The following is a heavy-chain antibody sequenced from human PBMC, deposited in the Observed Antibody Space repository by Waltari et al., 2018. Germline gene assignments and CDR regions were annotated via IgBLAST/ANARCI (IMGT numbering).Heavy chain of an antibody. CDR2: LYPVSSHT. J-gene: IGHJ4*02. V-gene: IGHV5-51*01. CDR1: GYSFTSYW. D-gene: IGHD5-12*01. Sequence: EVQLVQSGAEVKKPGESLKISCKGSGYSFTSYWIGWVRQMPGKGLEWVWILYPVSSHTISRPSFHSQVTISASQSIITAYLQLSSLTASDTSMYYCARRDDGYKADYWGQGTLVTVSS. CDR3: ARRDDGYKADY.